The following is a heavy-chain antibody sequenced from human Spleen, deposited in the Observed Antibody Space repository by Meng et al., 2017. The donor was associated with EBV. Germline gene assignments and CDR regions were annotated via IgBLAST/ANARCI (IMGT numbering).Heavy chain of an antibody. V-gene: IGHV2-5*01. CDR2: IFWNDEK. CDR1: GFSLTTTSVG. D-gene: IGHD4-17*01. CDR3: AHRQWDRANGDFVGH. Sequence: IPLKESGPTLVKPTQTLTLTGTFSGFSLTTTSVGVGWIRQPPGKALEWLALIFWNDEKRYSPSLKSRLTIAKDTSRNQVVLIMTNVDPVDTATYYCAHRQWDRANGDFVGHWGQGTLVTVSS. J-gene: IGHJ5*02.